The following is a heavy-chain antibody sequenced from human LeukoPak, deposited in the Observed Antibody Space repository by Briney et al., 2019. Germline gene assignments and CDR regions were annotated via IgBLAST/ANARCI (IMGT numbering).Heavy chain of an antibody. CDR1: GGSISISSYY. V-gene: IGHV4-39*01. CDR3: ARRHDILTGYYDY. CDR2: IYYSGST. Sequence: SETLSLTCTVSGGSISISSYYWGWIRQPPGKGLEWIVSIYYSGSTYYNPSLKSRVTISVDTSKNQFSLKLSSVTAADTAVYYCARRHDILTGYYDYWGQGTLVTVSS. D-gene: IGHD3-9*01. J-gene: IGHJ4*02.